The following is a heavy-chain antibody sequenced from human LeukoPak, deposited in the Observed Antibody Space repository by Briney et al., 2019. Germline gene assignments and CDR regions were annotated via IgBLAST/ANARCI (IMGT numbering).Heavy chain of an antibody. V-gene: IGHV3-21*01. CDR3: ARDHYGDYSFDY. J-gene: IGHJ4*02. Sequence: GSLRLSCAASGFTFSSYSMNWVRQAPGKGLEWVSSIGSSSSYIYYADSVKGRFTISRDNAENSLYLQMNSLRAEDTAVYYCARDHYGDYSFDYWGQGTLVTVSS. CDR2: IGSSSSYI. CDR1: GFTFSSYS. D-gene: IGHD4-17*01.